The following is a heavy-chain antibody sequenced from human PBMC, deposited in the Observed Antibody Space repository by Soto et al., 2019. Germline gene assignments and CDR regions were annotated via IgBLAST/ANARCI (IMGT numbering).Heavy chain of an antibody. CDR1: GFTVSSDH. D-gene: IGHD3-10*01. V-gene: IGHV3-53*01. Sequence: EVQLVESGGGLIQPGGSLRLSCAASGFTVSSDHMSWVRQAPGKGLSWVSVIYSGGFTYYADSVTGRFTISRDNPKNTLYLKMNSLRAEYTAVYYCASDSRGTRVMDVWGQVTTVTVSS. J-gene: IGHJ6*02. CDR2: IYSGGFT. CDR3: ASDSRGTRVMDV.